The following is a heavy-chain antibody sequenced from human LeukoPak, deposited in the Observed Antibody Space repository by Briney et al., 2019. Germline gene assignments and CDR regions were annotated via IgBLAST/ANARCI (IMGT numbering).Heavy chain of an antibody. CDR2: INPDGSSI. CDR3: ARDSVSSSWYAYMDV. J-gene: IGHJ6*03. Sequence: GGSLRLSCAASGFTFSNSWMHWARQAPGKGPVWVSRINPDGSSITYADSVKGRFAVSRDNAKSSLYLQMNSLRAEDTAVYYCARDSVSSSWYAYMDVWGKGTTVTVSS. CDR1: GFTFSNSW. D-gene: IGHD6-13*01. V-gene: IGHV3-74*01.